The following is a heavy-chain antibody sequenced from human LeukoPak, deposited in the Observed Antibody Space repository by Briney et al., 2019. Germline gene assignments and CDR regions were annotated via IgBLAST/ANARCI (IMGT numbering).Heavy chain of an antibody. CDR2: IYSSGST. V-gene: IGHV4-59*01. CDR1: GGSISSYY. J-gene: IGHJ4*02. Sequence: SETLSLTCSVSGGSISSYYWNWIRQPPGKGLEWIGYIYSSGSTNYNPSLKSRVTISVDTSKNQFSPKLSSVAAADTAVYYCAGRSYDSSGYYRRGFDYWGQGTLVTVSS. D-gene: IGHD3-22*01. CDR3: AGRSYDSSGYYRRGFDY.